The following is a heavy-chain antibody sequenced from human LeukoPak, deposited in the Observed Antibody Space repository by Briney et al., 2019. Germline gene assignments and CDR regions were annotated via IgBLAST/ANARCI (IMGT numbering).Heavy chain of an antibody. V-gene: IGHV3-74*01. CDR3: ARDIVWGFDF. Sequence: GGSLRLSCAASGFTFSNYAMSWVRQAPGKGLVWRSRIYSDGSSAIYADSVRGRFTISRDNAKNTLYLQMNSLRAEDTAIYYCARDIVWGFDFWSQGTLVTVSS. CDR2: IYSDGSSA. J-gene: IGHJ4*02. D-gene: IGHD3-16*01. CDR1: GFTFSNYA.